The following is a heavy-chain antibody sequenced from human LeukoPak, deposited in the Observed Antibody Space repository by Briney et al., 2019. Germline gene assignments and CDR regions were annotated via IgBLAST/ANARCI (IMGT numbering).Heavy chain of an antibody. J-gene: IGHJ4*02. V-gene: IGHV3-23*01. CDR3: AKIRDGSNPYS. CDR2: ISTSGGST. CDR1: GFTFSSYA. D-gene: IGHD5-24*01. Sequence: GGSLRLSCAASGFTFSSYAMNWVRQAPGKGLEWVSAISTSGGSTHYADSVKGRFTIYRDNSKNTLYLQMNSLRAEDTALYYCAKIRDGSNPYSWGQGTLVTVSS.